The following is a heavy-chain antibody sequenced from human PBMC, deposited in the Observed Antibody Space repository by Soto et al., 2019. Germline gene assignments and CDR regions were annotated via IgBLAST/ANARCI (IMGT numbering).Heavy chain of an antibody. CDR1: GFTFSSYA. V-gene: IGHV3-23*01. D-gene: IGHD6-19*01. J-gene: IGHJ5*02. CDR2: IGGSGCYT. CDR3: AKDNLAPYSKGWAIRFDP. Sequence: DVHLLESGGGLVQPGGSLRLSCAASGFTFSSYAMGWVRQAPGEGLEWVSCIGGSGCYTYYADSVKGRFTISRDNFKSTLYLQMNSLSAEDTAVYYCAKDNLAPYSKGWAIRFDPWGQGTVVTVSS.